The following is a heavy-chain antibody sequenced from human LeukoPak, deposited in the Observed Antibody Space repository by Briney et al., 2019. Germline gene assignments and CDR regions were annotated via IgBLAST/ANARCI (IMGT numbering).Heavy chain of an antibody. D-gene: IGHD3/OR15-3a*01. Sequence: SETLSLTCVVNGGFFSGYYWSWIRQPPGKGLKWIGEIDQSGTTNYNPSLKSRVAISIDTSKKQFSLTLTSMTAADTAVYYCARVPHYYFGYGYFDTWGQGTRVTVSS. CDR1: GGFFSGYY. CDR2: IDQSGTT. J-gene: IGHJ4*02. V-gene: IGHV4-34*01. CDR3: ARVPHYYFGYGYFDT.